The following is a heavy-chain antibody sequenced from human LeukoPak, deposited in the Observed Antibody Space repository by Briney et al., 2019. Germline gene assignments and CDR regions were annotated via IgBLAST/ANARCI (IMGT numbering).Heavy chain of an antibody. CDR1: GGSISSDSYY. CDR3: ASPTIGAFDI. CDR2: IYYSGNT. D-gene: IGHD4/OR15-4a*01. Sequence: SETLSLTCTVSGGSISSDSYYWGWIRQPPGKGLEWIGSIYYSGNTYYNPSLKSRVTISVDTSKNQFSLKLSSVTAADTAVYYCASPTIGAFDIWGQGTMVTVAS. V-gene: IGHV4-39*01. J-gene: IGHJ3*02.